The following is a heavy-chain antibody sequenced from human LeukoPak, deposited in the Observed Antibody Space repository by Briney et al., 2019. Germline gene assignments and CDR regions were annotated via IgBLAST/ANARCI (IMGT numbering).Heavy chain of an antibody. CDR2: ISGSGGST. CDR1: GFTFSSYA. D-gene: IGHD6-19*01. Sequence: GGSLRLSCAASGFTFSSYAMSWVRQAPGKGLEWVSAISGSGGSTYYADSVKGRFTISRDNSKNTLYLQMNSLRAEDTAVYYCANYYKAVAGRGGYYFDYWGQGTLVTVSS. J-gene: IGHJ4*02. CDR3: ANYYKAVAGRGGYYFDY. V-gene: IGHV3-23*01.